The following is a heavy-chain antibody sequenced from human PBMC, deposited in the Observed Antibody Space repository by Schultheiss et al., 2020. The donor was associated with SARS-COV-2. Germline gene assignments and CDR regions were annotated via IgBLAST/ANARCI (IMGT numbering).Heavy chain of an antibody. J-gene: IGHJ4*02. Sequence: SETLSLTCTVSGGSISSSSYYWGWIRQPPGKGLEWIGSIYYSGSTYYNPSLKSRVTISVDTSKNQFSLKPSSVTAADTAVYYCARGSYYDILTGYYLFDYWGQGTLVTV. CDR3: ARGSYYDILTGYYLFDY. CDR2: IYYSGST. V-gene: IGHV4-39*01. CDR1: GGSISSSSYY. D-gene: IGHD3-9*01.